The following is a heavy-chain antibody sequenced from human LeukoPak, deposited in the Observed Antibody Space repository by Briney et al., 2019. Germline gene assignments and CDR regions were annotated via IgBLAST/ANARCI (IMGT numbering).Heavy chain of an antibody. Sequence: GGSLRLSCAASGFTFSTYNMNWVRQAPGKGLGWVSYISSSTSTIYYADSVKGRFTISRDNAKNSLYLQMNSLRAEDTAVYYCARVRGSGSYVDYWGQGTLVTFSS. CDR2: ISSSTSTI. J-gene: IGHJ4*02. V-gene: IGHV3-48*01. D-gene: IGHD3-10*01. CDR1: GFTFSTYN. CDR3: ARVRGSGSYVDY.